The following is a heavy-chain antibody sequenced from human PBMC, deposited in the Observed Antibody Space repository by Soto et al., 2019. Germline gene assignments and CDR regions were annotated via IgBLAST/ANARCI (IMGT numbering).Heavy chain of an antibody. CDR3: ARVPDY. CDR2: IYKGGSI. CDR1: GGSISNDY. Sequence: PSETLSLTCRVSGGSISNDYWTWIRQPPGKGLEWIGYIYKGGSINYNPSLKSRVTISVDTSNNQFSLKLSSVTAADTAVYYCARVPDYWGQGILVTVSS. V-gene: IGHV4-59*12. J-gene: IGHJ4*02.